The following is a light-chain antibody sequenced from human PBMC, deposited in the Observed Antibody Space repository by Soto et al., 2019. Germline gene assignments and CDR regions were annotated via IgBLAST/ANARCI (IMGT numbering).Light chain of an antibody. CDR3: QQYGSSPLT. CDR1: QSVSSSY. CDR2: GAS. Sequence: EIVLTQSPGTLSLSPGERATLSCRASQSVSSSYLAWYQQKPGQAPRLLIYGASSRATGIPDRFSGSGSGTDFTLTISRLEPEELVVYYCQQYGSSPLTFGGGTKVEIK. J-gene: IGKJ4*01. V-gene: IGKV3-20*01.